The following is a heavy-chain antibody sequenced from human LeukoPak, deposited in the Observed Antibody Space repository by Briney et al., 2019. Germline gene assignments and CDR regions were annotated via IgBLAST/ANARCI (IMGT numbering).Heavy chain of an antibody. Sequence: SGTLSLTCTASGGSISSGEYYWSWIRQPPGKGLEWIGYIYYSGSTYYNPSLKSRVTMSVDTSKNQFSLKLSSVTAADTAVYYCARDRVAVAGTRAFDIWGQGTMVTVSS. D-gene: IGHD6-19*01. CDR1: GGSISSGEYY. J-gene: IGHJ3*02. CDR3: ARDRVAVAGTRAFDI. V-gene: IGHV4-30-4*08. CDR2: IYYSGST.